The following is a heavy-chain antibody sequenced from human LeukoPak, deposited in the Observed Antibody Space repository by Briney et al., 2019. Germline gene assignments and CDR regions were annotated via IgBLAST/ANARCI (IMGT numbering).Heavy chain of an antibody. V-gene: IGHV4-4*07. CDR2: IYTSGST. J-gene: IGHJ5*02. D-gene: IGHD2-2*02. Sequence: SETLSLTCTVSGGSIGSYYWSWIRQPAGKGLEWIGRIYTSGSTNYNPSLKSRVTMSVDTSKNQFSLKLSSVTAADTAVYYCARVSGYCSSTSCYTWFDPWGQGTLVTVSS. CDR3: ARVSGYCSSTSCYTWFDP. CDR1: GGSIGSYY.